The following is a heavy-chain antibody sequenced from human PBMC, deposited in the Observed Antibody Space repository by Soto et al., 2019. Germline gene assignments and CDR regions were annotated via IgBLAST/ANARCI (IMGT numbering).Heavy chain of an antibody. CDR3: ASRAAGTSLRMDV. CDR2: IIRIFGTP. J-gene: IGHJ6*02. CDR1: GGTFSSYA. V-gene: IGHV1-69*01. Sequence: QVQLVQSGAEVKKPGSSVKVSCKASGGTFSSYAISWVRQAPGQGLERMGVIIRIFGTPNYAQKFQGRVTINADESTSTAYMELSSLRSEATAVYYCASRAAGTSLRMDVWGQGTTVTVSS. D-gene: IGHD6-13*01.